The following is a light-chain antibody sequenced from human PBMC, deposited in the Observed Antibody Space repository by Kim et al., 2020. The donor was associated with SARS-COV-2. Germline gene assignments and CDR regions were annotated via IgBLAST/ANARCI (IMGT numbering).Light chain of an antibody. Sequence: GSPGQTASITCSGDKVGDKYACWYQQKPGQSPVLVIYQDSKRPSGIPERFSGSNSGNTATLTIGGTQAMDEADYYCQAWDSSTEVFGTGTKVTVL. V-gene: IGLV3-1*01. CDR3: QAWDSSTEV. CDR1: KVGDKY. J-gene: IGLJ1*01. CDR2: QDS.